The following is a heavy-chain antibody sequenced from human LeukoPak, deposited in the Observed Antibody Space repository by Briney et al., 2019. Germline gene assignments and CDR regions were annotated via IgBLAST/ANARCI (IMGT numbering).Heavy chain of an antibody. CDR1: GGTFSSYA. CDR3: ARSRPLYEQQLVYDHNWFDP. CDR2: IIPIFGTA. J-gene: IGHJ5*02. V-gene: IGHV1-69*01. D-gene: IGHD6-13*01. Sequence: GSSVKVSCKASGGTFSSYAISWVRQAPGQGLEWMGGIIPIFGTANYAQKFQGRVTITADESTSTAYMELSSLRSEDTAVYYCARSRPLYEQQLVYDHNWFDPWGQGTLVTVSS.